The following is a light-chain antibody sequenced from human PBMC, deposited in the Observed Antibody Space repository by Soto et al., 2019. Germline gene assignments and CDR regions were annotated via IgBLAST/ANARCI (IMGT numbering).Light chain of an antibody. CDR3: ASYTTSSTYV. J-gene: IGLJ1*01. CDR1: SSDVGGYSY. CDR2: DVS. V-gene: IGLV2-14*01. Sequence: QSALSQPVSVSGSPGQSIPISCTGTSSDVGGYSYVSWYQQQPGKAPKLVISDVSNRPSGVSDRFSGSKSGNTASLTISGLQTEDEADYYCASYTTSSTYVFGTGTQLTVL.